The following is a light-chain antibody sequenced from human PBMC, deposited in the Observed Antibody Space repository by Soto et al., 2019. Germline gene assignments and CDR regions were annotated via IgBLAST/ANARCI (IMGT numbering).Light chain of an antibody. CDR1: PTITSY. J-gene: IGKJ1*01. CDR3: QQSYSTPWT. Sequence: DIQMTQSPSSLSASVGDRVTISCRASPTITSYLNWYQHKPGKAPKLLIYAASRLQSGVPSRFSGIGSGTEFTLTISSLQPEDFATYYCQQSYSTPWTFGQGTKVEIK. V-gene: IGKV1-39*01. CDR2: AAS.